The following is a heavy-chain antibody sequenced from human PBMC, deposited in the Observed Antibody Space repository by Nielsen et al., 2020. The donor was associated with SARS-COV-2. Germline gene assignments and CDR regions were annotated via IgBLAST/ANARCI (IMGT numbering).Heavy chain of an antibody. J-gene: IGHJ4*02. Sequence: GESLKISCAASGFTFSSYSMSWIRQAPGKGLEWVSYISSSSSYTNYADSVKGRFTISRDNAKNSLYLQMNSLRAEDTAVYYCASFRYSSSWYYFDYWGQGTLVTVSS. V-gene: IGHV3-11*03. D-gene: IGHD6-13*01. CDR1: GFTFSSYS. CDR2: ISSSSSYT. CDR3: ASFRYSSSWYYFDY.